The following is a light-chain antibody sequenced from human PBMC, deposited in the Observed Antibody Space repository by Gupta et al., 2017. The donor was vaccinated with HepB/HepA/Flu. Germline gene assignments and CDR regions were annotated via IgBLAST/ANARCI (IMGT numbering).Light chain of an antibody. J-gene: IGKJ3*01. CDR1: QSVSSY. CDR2: DAS. V-gene: IGKV3-11*01. Sequence: EIVLTQSPATLSLSPGERATLSCRASQSVSSYLAWYQQKPGQAPRLLIYDASNRATGIPARFSGSGSGTXFTLTIXSREPEDFAVYYCQQRSNCPFTFGXGTKVDIK. CDR3: QQRSNCPFT.